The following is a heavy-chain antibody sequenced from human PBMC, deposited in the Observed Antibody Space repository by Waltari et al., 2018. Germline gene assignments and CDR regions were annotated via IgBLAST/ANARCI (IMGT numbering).Heavy chain of an antibody. V-gene: IGHV4-34*01. CDR2: INHSGST. J-gene: IGHJ6*02. D-gene: IGHD5-18*01. CDR3: ARARGGYSYGYLRAYYYGMDV. Sequence: QVQLQQWGAGLLKPSETLSLTCAVYGGSFSGYYWSWIRQPPGKGLEWIGEINHSGSTNYNPSLKSLVTISVDTSKNQFSLKLSSVTAADTAVYYCARARGGYSYGYLRAYYYGMDVWGQGTTVTVSS. CDR1: GGSFSGYY.